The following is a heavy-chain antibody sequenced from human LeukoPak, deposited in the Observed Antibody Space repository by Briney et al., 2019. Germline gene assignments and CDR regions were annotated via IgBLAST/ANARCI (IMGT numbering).Heavy chain of an antibody. CDR2: ITRSGSHK. CDR3: VRACGGDCYLGDY. V-gene: IGHV3-21*01. D-gene: IGHD2-21*02. J-gene: IGHJ4*02. CDR1: GFTFSGYS. Sequence: GGSLRLSCAASGFTFSGYSMNWVRQAPGKGLEWVSSITRSGSHKYYADSVEGRFTVSRDNTKNSPYLQMNSLRAEDTAVYYCVRACGGDCYLGDYWGQGTLVTVSS.